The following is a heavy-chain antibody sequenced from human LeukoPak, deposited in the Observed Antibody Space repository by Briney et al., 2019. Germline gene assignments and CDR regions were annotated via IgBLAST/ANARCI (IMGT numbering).Heavy chain of an antibody. V-gene: IGHV1-46*01. D-gene: IGHD2-2*01. CDR2: ISPSGGST. Sequence: ASVKVSCKAFGYTFTSNYMHWVRQAPGQGPEWMGVISPSGGSTTYAQKFQDRVTITADKSATTAYLELRSLRIGDTAMYYCARGGEIVVVPGAMDNYYYYMDVWGKGTMVTVSS. J-gene: IGHJ6*03. CDR3: ARGGEIVVVPGAMDNYYYYMDV. CDR1: GYTFTSNY.